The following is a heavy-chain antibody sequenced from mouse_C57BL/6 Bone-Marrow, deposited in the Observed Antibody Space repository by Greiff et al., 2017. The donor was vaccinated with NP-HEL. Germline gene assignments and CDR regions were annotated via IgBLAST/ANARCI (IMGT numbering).Heavy chain of an antibody. CDR1: GFTFSDYG. CDR3: ARQTTVVAWDY. D-gene: IGHD1-1*01. J-gene: IGHJ2*01. Sequence: VQLKESGGGLVKPGGSLKLSCAASGFTFSDYGMHWVRQAPEKGLEWVAYISSGSSTIYYADTVKGRFTISRDNAKNTLFLQMTSLRSEDTAMYYCARQTTVVAWDYWGQGTTLTVSS. CDR2: ISSGSSTI. V-gene: IGHV5-17*01.